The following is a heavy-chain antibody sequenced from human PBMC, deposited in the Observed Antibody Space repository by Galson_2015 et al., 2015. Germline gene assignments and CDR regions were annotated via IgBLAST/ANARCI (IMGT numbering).Heavy chain of an antibody. CDR3: ARPLEYCGGDCCFDY. D-gene: IGHD2-21*02. Sequence: SLRLSCAASGFTFSSYWMSWVRQAPGKGLEWVANIKQDGSEKYYVDSVKGRFTISRDNAKNSLYLQMNSLRAEDTAVYYCARPLEYCGGDCCFDYWGQGTLVTVSS. J-gene: IGHJ4*02. CDR1: GFTFSSYW. V-gene: IGHV3-7*01. CDR2: IKQDGSEK.